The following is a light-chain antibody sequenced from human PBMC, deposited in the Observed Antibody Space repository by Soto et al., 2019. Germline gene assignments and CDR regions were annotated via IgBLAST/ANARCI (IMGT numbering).Light chain of an antibody. CDR1: QDISNY. CDR3: QQYDNLLPT. J-gene: IGKJ4*01. CDR2: DAS. Sequence: DIQMTQSPSSLSASVGDRVTITCQASQDISNYLNWYQQKPGKAPKLLIYDASNLETGVPSRFSGSGSGTDFTFTISSLQPEDIATYYCQQYDNLLPTFGGGTMVEIK. V-gene: IGKV1-33*01.